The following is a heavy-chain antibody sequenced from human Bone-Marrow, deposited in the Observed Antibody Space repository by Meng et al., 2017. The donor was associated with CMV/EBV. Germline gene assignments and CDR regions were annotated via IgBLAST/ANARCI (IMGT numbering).Heavy chain of an antibody. Sequence: GESLKISCAASGFTFSNYWMNWVRQVPGQGLVWVSRIKSEGSRRSYAGSVKGRFTTSRENAENTMQLHMNSLRVDDTAVYYCARQSYTDAFDIWGQGIMVTVSS. CDR1: GFTFSNYW. D-gene: IGHD3-16*01. J-gene: IGHJ3*02. CDR2: IKSEGSRR. V-gene: IGHV3-74*01. CDR3: ARQSYTDAFDI.